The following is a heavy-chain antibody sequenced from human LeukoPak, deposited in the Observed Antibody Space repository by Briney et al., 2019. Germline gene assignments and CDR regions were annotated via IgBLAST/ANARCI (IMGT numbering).Heavy chain of an antibody. D-gene: IGHD2-15*01. Sequence: PGRSLRLSCAASGFTFSSYGMHWLRQAPAKGLEWVAVIWYDGSNKYNADSVKGRFTISRDNSKNTLYLEMNSLRAEDTAVYYCARDKGRNVIWTLEYWGQGTLVTVSS. J-gene: IGHJ4*02. V-gene: IGHV3-33*01. CDR1: GFTFSSYG. CDR2: IWYDGSNK. CDR3: ARDKGRNVIWTLEY.